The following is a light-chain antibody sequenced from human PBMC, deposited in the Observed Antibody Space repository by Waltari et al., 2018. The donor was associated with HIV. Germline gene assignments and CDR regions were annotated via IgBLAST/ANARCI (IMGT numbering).Light chain of an antibody. CDR1: QSVSSY. V-gene: IGKV3-11*01. J-gene: IGKJ4*01. CDR3: QQRSNWPPT. CDR2: DNS. Sequence: EIVLTQSPATLSVSPGERATLSCRASQSVSSYLAWYQQKPGQAPRLLIYDNSNRATGIPARFSGSGSGTDFTLTISSLEPEDFAVYYCQQRSNWPPTFGGGTKVEIK.